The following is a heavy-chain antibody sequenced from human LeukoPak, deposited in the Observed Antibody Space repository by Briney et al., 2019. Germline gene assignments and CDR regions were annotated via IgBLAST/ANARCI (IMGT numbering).Heavy chain of an antibody. CDR1: GDSVSSGSYY. D-gene: IGHD3-10*01. V-gene: IGHV4-39*01. CDR3: ARVLWFGESKKGYSYYMDV. CDR2: IYYSGDT. J-gene: IGHJ6*03. Sequence: SETLSLTCTVSGDSVSSGSYYWGWIRQPPGEGLEWIGSIYYSGDTYYNPSLKSRVTISVDTSKNQFSLKLSSVTAADTAVYYCARVLWFGESKKGYSYYMDVWGKGTTVTVSS.